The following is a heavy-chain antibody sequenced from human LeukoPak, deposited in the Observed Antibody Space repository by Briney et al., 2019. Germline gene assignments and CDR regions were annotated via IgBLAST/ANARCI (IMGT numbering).Heavy chain of an antibody. Sequence: GGSLRLSCAASGFTFSSYGMHWVRQAPGKGLEWVAVIWYDGSDKYYADSVKGRFTISRDNSKNTLYLQMNSLRAEDTAVYYCARDFRYSYGSYYYGMDVWGQGTTVTVSS. CDR2: IWYDGSDK. V-gene: IGHV3-33*01. CDR1: GFTFSSYG. J-gene: IGHJ6*02. D-gene: IGHD5-18*01. CDR3: ARDFRYSYGSYYYGMDV.